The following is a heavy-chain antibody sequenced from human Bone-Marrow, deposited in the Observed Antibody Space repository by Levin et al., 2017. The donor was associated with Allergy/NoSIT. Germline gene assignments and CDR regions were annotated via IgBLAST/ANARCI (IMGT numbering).Heavy chain of an antibody. J-gene: IGHJ6*02. V-gene: IGHV3-11*01. CDR3: AREERKLLWFGERESNYNYGMDV. D-gene: IGHD3-10*01. Sequence: PGGSLRLSCAASGFIFTDYYMHWIRQAPGKGLEWVSYIGRSGSTVYYADSVKGRFTISRDNSKKSLYLQMNSLRVDDTAVYYCAREERKLLWFGERESNYNYGMDVWGQGTTVAVSS. CDR2: IGRSGSTV. CDR1: GFIFTDYY.